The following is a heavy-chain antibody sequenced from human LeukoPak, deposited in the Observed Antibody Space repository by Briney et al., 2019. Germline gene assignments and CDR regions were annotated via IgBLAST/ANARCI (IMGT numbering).Heavy chain of an antibody. D-gene: IGHD6-19*01. CDR3: ARGVGGHGPYYFDY. CDR1: GGSISSSNW. Sequence: PSGTLSLTCAVSGGSISSSNWWSWVRQPPGKGLEWIGSIYYSGSTYYNPSLKSRVTISVDTSKNQFSLKLSSVTAADTAVYYCARGVGGHGPYYFDYWGQGTLVTVSS. J-gene: IGHJ4*02. V-gene: IGHV4-4*02. CDR2: IYYSGST.